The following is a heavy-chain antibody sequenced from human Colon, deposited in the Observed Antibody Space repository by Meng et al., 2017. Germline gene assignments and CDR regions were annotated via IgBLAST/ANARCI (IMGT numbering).Heavy chain of an antibody. CDR3: ARERIQLWSHYFDY. J-gene: IGHJ4*02. CDR1: GFTFSSYA. D-gene: IGHD5-18*01. CDR2: ISYDGSNK. V-gene: IGHV3-30*04. Sequence: GGSLRLSCAASGFTFSSYAMHWVRQAPGKGLEWVAVISYDGSNKYYADSVKGRFTISRDNSKNTLYLQMNSLRAEDTAVYYCARERIQLWSHYFDYWGQGTLVTVSS.